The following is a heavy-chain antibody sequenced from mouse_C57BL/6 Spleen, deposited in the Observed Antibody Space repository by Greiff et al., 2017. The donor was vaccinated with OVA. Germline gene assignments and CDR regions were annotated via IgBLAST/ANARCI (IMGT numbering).Heavy chain of an antibody. V-gene: IGHV5-12*01. CDR2: ISNGGGST. D-gene: IGHD1-1*01. J-gene: IGHJ4*01. CDR3: ARGGTTVYAMDY. CDR1: GFTFSDYY. Sequence: EVKLVESGGGLVQPGGSLKLSCAASGFTFSDYYMYWVRQTPEKRLEWVAYISNGGGSTYYPDTVKGGFTISRDNAKNTLYLQMSRLKSEDTAMYYCARGGTTVYAMDYWGQGTSVTVSS.